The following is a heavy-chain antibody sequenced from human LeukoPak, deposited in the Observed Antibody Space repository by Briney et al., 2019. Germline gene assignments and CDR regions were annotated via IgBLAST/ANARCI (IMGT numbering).Heavy chain of an antibody. V-gene: IGHV4-34*01. D-gene: IGHD2-2*01. CDR2: TSHSGST. CDR1: GGSFSGYY. Sequence: SETLSLTCAVYGGSFSGYYWSWIRQPPGKGLEWIGETSHSGSTSYNPSLESRVTISVDTSKKQFSLKLDSVTAADTAVYFCARNYCSTTSCSYGFDIWGQGTMVTVSS. J-gene: IGHJ3*02. CDR3: ARNYCSTTSCSYGFDI.